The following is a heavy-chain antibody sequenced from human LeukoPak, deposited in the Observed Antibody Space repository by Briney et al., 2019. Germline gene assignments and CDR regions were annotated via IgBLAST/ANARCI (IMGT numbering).Heavy chain of an antibody. D-gene: IGHD1-26*01. Sequence: GASVKVSCKASGGTFSSYAISWVRQAPGQGLEWMGIINPSGGSTSYAQKFQGRVTMTRDTSTSTVYMELSSLRSEDTAVYYCAREPRGLPSIVGATPGAFDIWGQGTMVTVSS. J-gene: IGHJ3*02. V-gene: IGHV1-46*01. CDR2: INPSGGST. CDR3: AREPRGLPSIVGATPGAFDI. CDR1: GGTFSSYA.